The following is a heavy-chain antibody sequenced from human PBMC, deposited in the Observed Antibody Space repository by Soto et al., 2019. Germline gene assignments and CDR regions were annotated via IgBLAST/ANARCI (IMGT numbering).Heavy chain of an antibody. V-gene: IGHV4-31*03. Sequence: QVQLQESGPGLVKPSQTLSLTCTVSGGSISSGGYYWNWIRQHPGKGLEWIGYIYYIGSTYYNPCLRRRVTISQHTSNNQFSLTLSSVTAADTAVYYCARSVFPWGQGTLVTVSS. CDR1: GGSISSGGYY. CDR2: IYYIGST. CDR3: ARSVFP. J-gene: IGHJ5*02.